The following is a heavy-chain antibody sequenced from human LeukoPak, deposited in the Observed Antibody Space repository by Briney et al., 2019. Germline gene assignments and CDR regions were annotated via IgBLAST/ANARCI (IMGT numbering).Heavy chain of an antibody. J-gene: IGHJ2*01. CDR3: AKQQLSSHWYFDL. D-gene: IGHD5-18*01. V-gene: IGHV3-23*01. CDR1: GFTFSSYA. Sequence: GGSLRLSCAASGFTFSSYAMSWVRQAPGKGLEWVSAISGSGGSTYYADSVKGRFTISRDNSKNTLYLQMNSLRAEDTAVYYFAKQQLSSHWYFDLWGRGTLVTVSS. CDR2: ISGSGGST.